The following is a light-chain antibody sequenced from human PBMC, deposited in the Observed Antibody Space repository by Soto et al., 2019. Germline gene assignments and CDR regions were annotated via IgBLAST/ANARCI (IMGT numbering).Light chain of an antibody. CDR3: SSYTSSRTLE. Sequence: QSALTQPASVSGSPGQSITISCTGTSSDVGGYNYVSWYQQHPVKAPKLMIYEVSNRPSGVSNRFSGSKSGNTASLTISGLQAEDEADYYCSSYTSSRTLEFGGGTQLTV. CDR2: EVS. CDR1: SSDVGGYNY. V-gene: IGLV2-14*01. J-gene: IGLJ2*01.